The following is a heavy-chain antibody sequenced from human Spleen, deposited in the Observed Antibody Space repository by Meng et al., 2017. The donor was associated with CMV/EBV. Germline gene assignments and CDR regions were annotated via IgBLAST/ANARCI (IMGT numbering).Heavy chain of an antibody. D-gene: IGHD3-10*01. CDR2: LIPMFATP. CDR3: ARGTTLRGIITYLDY. V-gene: IGHV1-69*05. Sequence: SVGTFSRSALTWVRQAPGQGLEWVGGLIPMFATPNYAQKFQGRVTITTDESTTTAYMELTGLRSDDTAVYYCARGTTLRGIITYLDYWGQGTLVTVSS. CDR1: VGTFSRSA. J-gene: IGHJ4*02.